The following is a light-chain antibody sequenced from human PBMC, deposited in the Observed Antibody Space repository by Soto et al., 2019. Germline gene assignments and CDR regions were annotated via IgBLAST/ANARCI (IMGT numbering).Light chain of an antibody. Sequence: QSVLTQPPSASGSPGQSVTISCTGTSSDVGGYNYVSWYQQHPGKAPKLLIYEVSTRPSGVPDRFSGSKSGNTASLTVSGLQAEDEAEYYCSSYAGSNTPDVFGTGTKLTVL. CDR3: SSYAGSNTPDV. V-gene: IGLV2-8*01. J-gene: IGLJ1*01. CDR2: EVS. CDR1: SSDVGGYNY.